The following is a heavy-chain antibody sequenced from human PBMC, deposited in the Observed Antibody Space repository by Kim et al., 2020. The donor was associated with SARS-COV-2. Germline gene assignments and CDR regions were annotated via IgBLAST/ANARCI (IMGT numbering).Heavy chain of an antibody. Sequence: GGSLRLSCAASGFTFSLYTMNWVRQAPGKGLEWISHISSTSSTIYYADSVKGRLTASRDNAKNSLYLQMNSLRAEDTAIYFCTRENFWYFDLWGRGTLVTVSS. CDR1: GFTFSLYT. V-gene: IGHV3-48*04. D-gene: IGHD1-7*01. J-gene: IGHJ2*01. CDR2: ISSTSSTI. CDR3: TRENFWYFDL.